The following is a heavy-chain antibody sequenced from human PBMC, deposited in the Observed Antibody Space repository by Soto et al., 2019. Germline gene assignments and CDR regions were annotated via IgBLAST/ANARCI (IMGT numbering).Heavy chain of an antibody. D-gene: IGHD3-3*01. V-gene: IGHV3-23*01. Sequence: GGSLSLSCAASGFTLSSYAMTWVRQAPGKGLEWVPTIGGLSESTYYAESVKGRFTIYRDNSRNTLYLQLNSLSAEDTAIYYCPKVNTIFGVESYYYAMDVWGQGTTVSVSS. J-gene: IGHJ6*02. CDR3: PKVNTIFGVESYYYAMDV. CDR1: GFTLSSYA. CDR2: IGGLSEST.